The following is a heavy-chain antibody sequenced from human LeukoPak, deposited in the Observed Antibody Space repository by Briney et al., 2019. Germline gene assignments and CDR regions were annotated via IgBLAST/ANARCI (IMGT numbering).Heavy chain of an antibody. J-gene: IGHJ4*02. CDR2: ISGGTGGST. CDR1: GFTFNDYA. CDR3: TTVTYPGYSYDPCFDN. Sequence: GGSLRLSCAASGFTFNDYAINWVRQAPGKGLEWVSVISGGTGGSTYYADSVKGRFTISRDNSKNTLYLQMNSLRAEDTAVYYCTTVTYPGYSYDPCFDNWGQGTLVAVSS. D-gene: IGHD5-18*01. V-gene: IGHV3-23*01.